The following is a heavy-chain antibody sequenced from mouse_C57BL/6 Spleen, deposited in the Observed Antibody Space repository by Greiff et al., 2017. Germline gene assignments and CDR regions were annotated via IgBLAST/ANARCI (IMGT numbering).Heavy chain of an antibody. CDR1: GFTFSSYA. CDR3: ARVSYGTVDY. J-gene: IGHJ2*01. V-gene: IGHV5-4*03. CDR2: ISDGGRYT. D-gene: IGHD1-1*01. Sequence: EAMLVESGGGLVKPGGSLKLSCAASGFTFSSYAMSWVRQTPEKRLEWVATISDGGRYTYSPDNVKGRFTISRDNAKNNLYLQMSHLESEDTAMYHGARVSYGTVDYWGQGTTLTVSS.